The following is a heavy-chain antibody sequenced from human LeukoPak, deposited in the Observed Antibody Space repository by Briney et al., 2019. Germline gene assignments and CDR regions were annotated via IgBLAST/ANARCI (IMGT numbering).Heavy chain of an antibody. D-gene: IGHD3-22*01. CDR1: GGSISSYY. CDR3: ASQYYDSSGLYYFDY. CDR2: IYYSGST. Sequence: SETLSLTCTVSGGSISSYYWSWIRQPPGKGLEWIGYIYYSGSTNYNPSLKSRVTISVDTSKNQFPLKLSSVTAADTAVYYCASQYYDSSGLYYFDYWGQGTLVTVSS. V-gene: IGHV4-59*01. J-gene: IGHJ4*02.